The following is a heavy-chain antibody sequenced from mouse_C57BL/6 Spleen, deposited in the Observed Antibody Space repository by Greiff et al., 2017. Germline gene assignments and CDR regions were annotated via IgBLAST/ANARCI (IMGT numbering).Heavy chain of an antibody. J-gene: IGHJ2*01. CDR3: ARGVGNSYYFDD. V-gene: IGHV1-26*01. Sequence: VQLQQSGPELVKPGASVKISCKASGYTFTDYYMNWVKQSHGKSLEWIGDINPNNGGTSYNQKFKGKATLTVDKSSSTAYMQLRNLTYEDSAVYYCARGVGNSYYFDDWGQGTTLTVSS. CDR2: INPNNGGT. D-gene: IGHD2-1*01. CDR1: GYTFTDYY.